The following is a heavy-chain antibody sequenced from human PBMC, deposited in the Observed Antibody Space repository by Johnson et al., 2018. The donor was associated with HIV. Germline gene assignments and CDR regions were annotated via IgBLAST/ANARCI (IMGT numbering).Heavy chain of an antibody. Sequence: QVQLVESGGGLVQPGGSLRLSCAASGFTVSSNYMSWVRQAPGKGLEWVAVISYDRSNKYYADSVKGRFTISRDNSKNTLHLQMNSLRTEDTAVYSCSYAFDIWGQGTMVTVSS. V-gene: IGHV3-30-3*01. CDR2: ISYDRSNK. J-gene: IGHJ3*02. CDR1: GFTVSSNY. CDR3: SYAFDI.